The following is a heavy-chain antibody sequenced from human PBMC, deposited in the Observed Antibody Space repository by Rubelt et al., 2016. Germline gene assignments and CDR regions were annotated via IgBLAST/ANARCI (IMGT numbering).Heavy chain of an antibody. CDR1: GFTFSSYA. CDR3: ATAVADTGEYFQH. D-gene: IGHD6-19*01. CDR2: MSSDGNDK. V-gene: IGHV3-30*04. Sequence: QVQLVESGGGVVQPGRSLRLSRAASGFTFSSYAMHWVRQAPGKGLEWVALMSSDGNDKYYPDSVKGRFTISRDNSKNTLYLQMNSLRAEDTAVYYCATAVADTGEYFQHWGQGTLVTVSS. J-gene: IGHJ1*01.